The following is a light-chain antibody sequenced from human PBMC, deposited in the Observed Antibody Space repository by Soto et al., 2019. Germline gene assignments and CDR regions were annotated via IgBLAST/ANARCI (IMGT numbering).Light chain of an antibody. J-gene: IGKJ4*01. CDR1: QGITSY. CDR2: TAS. CDR3: QHHNSYPVT. V-gene: IGKV1-9*01. Sequence: DIQMTQSPSFLSASVGDRVTITCRASQGITSYLAWYQQKPGKAPKLLIYTASTLQSGVPSRFSGSGSRTEFTLTSSALEPQDFENYYCQHHNSYPVTFGGGTKVEIK.